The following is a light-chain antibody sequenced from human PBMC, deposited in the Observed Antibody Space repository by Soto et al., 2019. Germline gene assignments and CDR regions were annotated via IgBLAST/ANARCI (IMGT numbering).Light chain of an antibody. Sequence: QSALAQPASVSGSPGQSITISCTGTRSDIGRYNYVSWYQQHPGKVPRLLIYEVSYRPSGVSARFSGSKSGSTASLTISGLQAEDEADYYCSSYSTTSSPHVLFGGGTKVTV. CDR1: RSDIGRYNY. CDR3: SSYSTTSSPHVL. J-gene: IGLJ2*01. V-gene: IGLV2-14*03. CDR2: EVS.